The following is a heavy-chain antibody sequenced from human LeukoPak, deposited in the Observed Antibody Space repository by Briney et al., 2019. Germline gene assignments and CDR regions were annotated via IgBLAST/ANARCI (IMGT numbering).Heavy chain of an antibody. CDR1: GGSFSCYY. CDR3: ARGFTTSSLWFDP. CDR2: INHSGST. J-gene: IGHJ5*02. Sequence: SETLSLTCAVYGGSFSCYYWSWIRQPPGKGLEWIGEINHSGSTNYNPSLKSRVTMSVDKSNNHFSLNLHAVTAADTGVYYCARGFTTSSLWFDPWGQGILVTVSS. V-gene: IGHV4-34*01. D-gene: IGHD6-6*01.